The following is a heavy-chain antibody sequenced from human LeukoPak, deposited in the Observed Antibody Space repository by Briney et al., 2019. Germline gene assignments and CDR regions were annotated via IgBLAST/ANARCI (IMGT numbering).Heavy chain of an antibody. CDR1: GYTFTGYY. V-gene: IGHV1-2*02. J-gene: IGHJ6*03. CDR2: INPNSGGT. CDR3: ARGPIRGGYYYYYYMDV. Sequence: ASVKVSCKASGYTFTGYYMHWVRQAPGQGLEWMGWINPNSGGTNYAQKFQGRVSMTTDTSISTAYMELSRLRSDDTAVYYCARGPIRGGYYYYYYMDVWGKGTTVTISS. D-gene: IGHD3-10*01.